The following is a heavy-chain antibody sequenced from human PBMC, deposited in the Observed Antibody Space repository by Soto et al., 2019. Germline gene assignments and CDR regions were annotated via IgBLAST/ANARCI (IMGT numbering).Heavy chain of an antibody. V-gene: IGHV4-30-2*01. J-gene: IGHJ3*02. Sequence: ASETLSLTCAVSGGPISSGGYSWSWIRQPPGKGLEWIGYIYHSGSTYYNPSLKSRVTISVDRSKNQFSLKLSSVTAADTAVYYCARTPDIWGQGTMVPVSS. CDR2: IYHSGST. CDR3: ARTPDI. CDR1: GGPISSGGYS.